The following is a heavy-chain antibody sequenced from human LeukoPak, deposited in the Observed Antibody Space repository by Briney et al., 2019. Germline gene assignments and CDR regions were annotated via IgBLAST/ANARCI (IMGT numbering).Heavy chain of an antibody. CDR1: GFTLTNFA. CDR2: MSSDGGTT. D-gene: IGHD2/OR15-2a*01. Sequence: GGSLRLSCATSGFTLTNFAMHWVRQAPGKGLEYVSAMSSDGGTTYYANSVKGRFTMSRDKSKNAVYLQMGSLRPDDMAVFYCARGGSLSAYDSWGQGTLVTVSS. V-gene: IGHV3-64*01. J-gene: IGHJ4*02. CDR3: ARGGSLSAYDS.